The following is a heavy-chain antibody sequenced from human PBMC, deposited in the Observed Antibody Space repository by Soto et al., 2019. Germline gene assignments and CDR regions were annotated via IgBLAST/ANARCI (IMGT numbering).Heavy chain of an antibody. V-gene: IGHV1-18*01. CDR3: ATHSFDNLSAGDS. D-gene: IGHD5-18*01. CDR1: GYTFTSYG. Sequence: ASVKVSCKASGYTFTSYGISWVRQAPGQGLEWMGWISAYNGNTNYAQKLQGRVTMTTDTSTSTAYMELRSLRAEDTAVYYCATHSFDNLSAGDSWGQGTLVTVSS. CDR2: ISAYNGNT. J-gene: IGHJ4*02.